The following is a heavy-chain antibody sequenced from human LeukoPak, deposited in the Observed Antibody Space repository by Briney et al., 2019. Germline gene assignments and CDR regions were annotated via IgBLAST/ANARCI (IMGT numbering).Heavy chain of an antibody. Sequence: GASVKVSCKASGYTFTSYYVHWVRQAPGQGLEWMGIINPSGDSTTYAQKFQGSVTVTRDTSTSTVYMELSSLRSEDTAMYYCATSREWLGLDYWGQGTLVTVSS. CDR2: INPSGDST. D-gene: IGHD3-3*01. CDR3: ATSREWLGLDY. J-gene: IGHJ4*02. CDR1: GYTFTSYY. V-gene: IGHV1-46*01.